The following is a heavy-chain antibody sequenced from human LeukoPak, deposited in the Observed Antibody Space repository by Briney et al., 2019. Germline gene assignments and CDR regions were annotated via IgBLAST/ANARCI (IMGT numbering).Heavy chain of an antibody. Sequence: SGGSLRLSCAASGFTVSSNYMSWVRQAPGKGLEWVSVIYSGGSTYYADSVKGRFTISRDNSKNTLYLQMNSLRAEDTAVYYCARAFGELLSLYYYYYGMDVWGQGTTVTVSS. CDR2: IYSGGST. CDR3: ARAFGELLSLYYYYYGMDV. J-gene: IGHJ6*02. CDR1: GFTVSSNY. V-gene: IGHV3-53*01. D-gene: IGHD3-10*01.